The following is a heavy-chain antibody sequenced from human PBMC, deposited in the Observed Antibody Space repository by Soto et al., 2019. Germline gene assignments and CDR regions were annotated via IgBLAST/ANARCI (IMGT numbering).Heavy chain of an antibody. D-gene: IGHD5-12*01. V-gene: IGHV1-18*01. Sequence: QVQMAQSGGEVKKLGASLKVSCKAFGYTFTNYGISWVRQAPGQGLEWMGWISPSKGHTNSAQKFQDRMSMTTDTSTATAYMELRSLRTDDTAVYYCARDHPFIVATMSIDFWGQGTLVSVSS. CDR2: ISPSKGHT. J-gene: IGHJ4*02. CDR1: GYTFTNYG. CDR3: ARDHPFIVATMSIDF.